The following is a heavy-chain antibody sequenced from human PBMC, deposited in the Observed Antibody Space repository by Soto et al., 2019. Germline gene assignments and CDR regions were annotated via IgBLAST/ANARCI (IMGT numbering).Heavy chain of an antibody. CDR1: GGSISSYY. CDR2: IYYSGST. CDR3: ARHGGYCTNGVCYTSYYYYYMDV. V-gene: IGHV4-59*08. Sequence: SETLSLTCTVSGGSISSYYWSWIRQPPGKGLEWIGYIYYSGSTNYNPSLKSRVTISVDTSKNQFSLKLSSVTAADTAVYYCARHGGYCTNGVCYTSYYYYYMDVWGKGTTVT. D-gene: IGHD2-8*01. J-gene: IGHJ6*03.